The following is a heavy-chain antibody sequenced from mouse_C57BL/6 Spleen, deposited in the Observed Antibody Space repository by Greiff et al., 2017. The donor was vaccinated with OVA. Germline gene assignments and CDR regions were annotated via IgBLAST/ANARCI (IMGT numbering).Heavy chain of an antibody. Sequence: QVQLKQSGAELVRPGASVKLSCKASGYTFTDYYINWVKQRPGQGLEWIARIYPGSGNTYYNEKFKGKATLTAEKSSSTAYMQLSSLTSEDSAVYFCARGELGRGVYYAMDYWGQGTSVTVSS. V-gene: IGHV1-76*01. D-gene: IGHD4-1*01. CDR3: ARGELGRGVYYAMDY. J-gene: IGHJ4*01. CDR1: GYTFTDYY. CDR2: IYPGSGNT.